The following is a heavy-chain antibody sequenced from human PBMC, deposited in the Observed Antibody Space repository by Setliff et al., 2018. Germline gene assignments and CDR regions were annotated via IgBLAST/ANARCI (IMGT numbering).Heavy chain of an antibody. J-gene: IGHJ6*03. CDR3: ARRVSDYDFWSGYSGYYYYYMDV. CDR1: GASINSGTYY. D-gene: IGHD3-3*01. Sequence: SETLSLTCTVSGASINSGTYYWAWIRQPPGKGLEWIGRIHYSGTTYYNASLKSRVTMSVDTSKNQFSLKLSSVTAADTAVYYCARRVSDYDFWSGYSGYYYYYMDVWGKGTTVTVS. CDR2: IHYSGTT. V-gene: IGHV4-39*01.